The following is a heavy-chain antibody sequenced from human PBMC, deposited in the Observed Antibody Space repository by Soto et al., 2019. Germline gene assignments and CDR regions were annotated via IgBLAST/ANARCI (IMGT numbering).Heavy chain of an antibody. J-gene: IGHJ5*02. Sequence: ASVKVSCKASGYTFTSYGISWVRQAPGQGLEWMGWISAYNRNTNYAQKLQGRVTMTTDTSTSTAYMELRSLRSDDTAVYYCARDQGKYYYDSSGYFPDPWGQGTLVTVSS. CDR1: GYTFTSYG. CDR3: ARDQGKYYYDSSGYFPDP. D-gene: IGHD3-22*01. V-gene: IGHV1-18*01. CDR2: ISAYNRNT.